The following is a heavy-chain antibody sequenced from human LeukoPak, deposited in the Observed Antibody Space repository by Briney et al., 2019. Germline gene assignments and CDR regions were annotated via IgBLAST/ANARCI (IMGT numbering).Heavy chain of an antibody. CDR3: ARGLTYYYFWSGYSTEYFQH. CDR1: GGSFSGYY. Sequence: SETLSLTCAVYGGSFSGYYWSWIRQPPGKGLEWIGEINHSGSTNYNPSLKSRVTISVDTSKNQFSLKLSSVTAADTAVYYCARGLTYYYFWSGYSTEYFQHWGQGTLVTVSS. CDR2: INHSGST. D-gene: IGHD3-3*01. V-gene: IGHV4-34*01. J-gene: IGHJ1*01.